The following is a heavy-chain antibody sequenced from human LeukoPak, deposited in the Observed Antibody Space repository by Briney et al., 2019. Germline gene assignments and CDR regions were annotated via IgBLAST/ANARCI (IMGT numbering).Heavy chain of an antibody. Sequence: SETLSLTCTVSGGSISSGGHYWSWIRQHPGKGLEWIGYIYYSGSTYYNPSLKSRVTISVDTSKNQFSLKLSSVTAADTAVYYCARGGDCTNGVCYGEGSYGYWGQGTLVTVSS. J-gene: IGHJ4*02. V-gene: IGHV4-31*03. CDR3: ARGGDCTNGVCYGEGSYGY. D-gene: IGHD2-8*01. CDR2: IYYSGST. CDR1: GGSISSGGHY.